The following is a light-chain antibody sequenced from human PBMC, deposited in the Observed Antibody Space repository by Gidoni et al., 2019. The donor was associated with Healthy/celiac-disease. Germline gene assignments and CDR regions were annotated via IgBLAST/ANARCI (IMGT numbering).Light chain of an antibody. V-gene: IGKV3-20*01. CDR2: AAS. J-gene: IGKJ4*01. Sequence: DIVLTQSPGTLSVSPGERATLTCRASQSSSSSYLAWYQQKHVQAPRLRIYAASSRSTGIPDRFRGSGSGTDFTLTISRLEPEDFAVYYCQQYGSSPALTFGGGTKVEIK. CDR1: QSSSSSY. CDR3: QQYGSSPALT.